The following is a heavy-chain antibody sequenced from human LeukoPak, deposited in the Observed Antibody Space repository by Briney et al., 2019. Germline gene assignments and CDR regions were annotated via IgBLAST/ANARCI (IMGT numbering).Heavy chain of an antibody. CDR3: ATLLDYFDY. CDR2: VDPEDGKT. V-gene: IGHV1-69-2*01. CDR1: RYTFTDYY. J-gene: IGHJ4*02. Sequence: ASVKVSCKASRYTFTDYYMHWVQQAPGKGLEWMGRVDPEDGKTIYAEKFQGRVTITADTSTGTAYMELSSLRSEDTAVYYCATLLDYFDYWGQGTLVTVSS.